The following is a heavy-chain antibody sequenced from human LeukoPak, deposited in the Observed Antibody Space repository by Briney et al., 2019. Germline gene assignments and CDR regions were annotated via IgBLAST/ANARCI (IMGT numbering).Heavy chain of an antibody. J-gene: IGHJ4*02. CDR2: INWNGGST. V-gene: IGHV3-20*04. CDR1: GFTFDDYG. D-gene: IGHD2-15*01. Sequence: GRSLRLSCAASGFTFDDYGMSWVRQAPGKGLEWVSGINWNGGSTGYADSVKGRFTISRDNAKNSLYLQMNSLRAEDTALYYCARDGGLPYYFDYWGQGTLVTVSS. CDR3: ARDGGLPYYFDY.